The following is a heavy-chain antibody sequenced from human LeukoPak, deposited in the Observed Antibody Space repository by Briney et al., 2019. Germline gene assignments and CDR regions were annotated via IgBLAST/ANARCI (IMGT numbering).Heavy chain of an antibody. CDR2: ISYDGSNK. CDR3: ARDGGAHDFWSGYPFYYYYYGMDV. V-gene: IGHV3-30-3*01. J-gene: IGHJ6*02. D-gene: IGHD3-3*01. CDR1: GFTFSSYA. Sequence: GGSLRLSCAASGFTFSSYAMHWVRQAPGKGLEWVAAISYDGSNKYYADSVKGRFTISRDNSKNTLYLQMNSLRAEDTAVYYCARDGGAHDFWSGYPFYYYYYGMDVWGQGTTVTVSS.